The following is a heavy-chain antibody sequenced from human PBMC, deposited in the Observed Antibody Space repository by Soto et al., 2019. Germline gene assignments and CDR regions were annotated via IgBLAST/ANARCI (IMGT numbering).Heavy chain of an antibody. Sequence: QVQLVQSGAEVKKPGSSVKISCKASGGTFSSYAISWLRQAPGQGLEWMGGIIPIFGTANYAQKFQGRVTITEDKSTSTAYMELSSLRSEDTAVYYFARDSRDGYNYGWYFYLWGRGALVTVSA. D-gene: IGHD5-12*01. CDR2: IIPIFGTA. CDR3: ARDSRDGYNYGWYFYL. V-gene: IGHV1-69*06. J-gene: IGHJ2*01. CDR1: GGTFSSYA.